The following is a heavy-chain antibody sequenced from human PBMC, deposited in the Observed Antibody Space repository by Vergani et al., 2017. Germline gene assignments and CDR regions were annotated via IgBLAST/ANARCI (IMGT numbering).Heavy chain of an antibody. Sequence: EVQLVESGGGLVQPGRSLRLSCAASGFTFDDYAMHWVRQAPGKGLEWVSGSSWNSGSTGYADSVKGRFTISRDNAKNSLYLQMNSLRAEDTALYYCAKDSSVVGATTSAFDIWGQGTMVTVSS. D-gene: IGHD1-26*01. V-gene: IGHV3-9*01. CDR3: AKDSSVVGATTSAFDI. J-gene: IGHJ3*02. CDR1: GFTFDDYA. CDR2: SSWNSGST.